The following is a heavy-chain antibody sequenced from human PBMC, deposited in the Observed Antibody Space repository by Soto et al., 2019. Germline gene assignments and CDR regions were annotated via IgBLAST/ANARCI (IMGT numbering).Heavy chain of an antibody. V-gene: IGHV1-18*01. D-gene: IGHD6-13*01. J-gene: IGHJ5*02. CDR3: ARDIIAAAGTWWFDP. CDR2: ISAYNGNT. Sequence: ASVKVSCKASGFTFTSYGISWARQAPGQGLEWMGWISAYNGNTNYAQKLQGRVTMTTDTSTSTAYMELRSLRSDDTAVYYCARDIIAAAGTWWFDPWGQGTLVTVSS. CDR1: GFTFTSYG.